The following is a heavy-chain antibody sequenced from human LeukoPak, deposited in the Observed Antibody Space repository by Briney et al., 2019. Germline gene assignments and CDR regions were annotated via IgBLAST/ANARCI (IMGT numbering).Heavy chain of an antibody. CDR3: ARAGGNYQTFDY. D-gene: IGHD4/OR15-4a*01. CDR1: GGSISSYY. Sequence: SETLSLTCTVSGGSISSYYWSWIRQPPGKGLEWIGYIHYSGSTNYNPSLKSRVTISVDTSKSQFSLRLNSVTAADTAVYYCARAGGNYQTFDYWGQGTLVTVSS. CDR2: IHYSGST. J-gene: IGHJ4*02. V-gene: IGHV4-59*01.